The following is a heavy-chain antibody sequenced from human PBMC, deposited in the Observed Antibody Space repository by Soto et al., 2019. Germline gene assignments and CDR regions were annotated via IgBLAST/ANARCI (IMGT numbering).Heavy chain of an antibody. CDR1: GGSISSGDYY. Sequence: QVQLQESGPGLVKPSQTLSLTCTVSGGSISSGDYYWSWIRQPPGKGLEWIGYIFYSGNTYYNPSLTSRVSISVDTSKNQFSLKLSSVTAADTAVYYCARDRGSSWMYKWFDPWGQGALVTVSS. J-gene: IGHJ5*02. V-gene: IGHV4-30-4*01. D-gene: IGHD6-13*01. CDR3: ARDRGSSWMYKWFDP. CDR2: IFYSGNT.